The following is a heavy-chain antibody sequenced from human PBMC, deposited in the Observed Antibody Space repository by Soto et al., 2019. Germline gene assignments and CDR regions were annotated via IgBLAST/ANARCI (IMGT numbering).Heavy chain of an antibody. CDR3: AKGLRGYCSGGSCYLYYYYGMDV. CDR2: ISYDGSNK. D-gene: IGHD2-15*01. J-gene: IGHJ6*02. Sequence: QVQLVESGGGVVQPGRSLRLSCAASGFTFSSYGMHWVRQAPGKGLEWVAVISYDGSNKYYADSVKGRFTISRDNSKNTLYLQMNSLRAEDTAVYYCAKGLRGYCSGGSCYLYYYYGMDVWGQGTTVTVSS. CDR1: GFTFSSYG. V-gene: IGHV3-30*18.